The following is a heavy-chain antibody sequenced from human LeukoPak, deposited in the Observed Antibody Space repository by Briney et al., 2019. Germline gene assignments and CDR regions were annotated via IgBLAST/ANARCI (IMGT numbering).Heavy chain of an antibody. CDR2: ISSSGSTI. CDR1: GFTFSSYE. J-gene: IGHJ2*01. V-gene: IGHV3-48*03. Sequence: GGSLRLSCAASGFTFSSYEMNWVRQAPGKGLEWVSYISSSGSTIYYADSVKGRFTISRDNAKSSLYLQMNSLRAEDTAVYYCARDYYDSSGYLKYWYFDLWGRGTLVTVSS. CDR3: ARDYYDSSGYLKYWYFDL. D-gene: IGHD3-22*01.